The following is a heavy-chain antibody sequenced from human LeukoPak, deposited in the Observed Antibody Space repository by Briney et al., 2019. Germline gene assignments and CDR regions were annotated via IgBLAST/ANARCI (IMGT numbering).Heavy chain of an antibody. D-gene: IGHD4-11*01. CDR3: ATGGNFYYSH. Sequence: GGSLRLSCAASGFPFSGYGMHWVRQAPGKGLEWVAVAYGDGSSQYYADSVKGRFSISKDISKNTLSLQMNSLRAEDTAVYSCATGGNFYYSHWGQGTLVTVSS. CDR1: GFPFSGYG. CDR2: AYGDGSSQ. J-gene: IGHJ1*01. V-gene: IGHV3-33*01.